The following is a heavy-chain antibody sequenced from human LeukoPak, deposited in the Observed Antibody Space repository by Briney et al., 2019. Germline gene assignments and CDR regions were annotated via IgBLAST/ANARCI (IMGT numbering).Heavy chain of an antibody. D-gene: IGHD6-13*01. J-gene: IGHJ3*02. CDR1: GGSFSGYY. Sequence: SETLSLTCAVYGGSFSGYYWSWIRQPPGKGLEWVGEINHSGGTNYNPSLKSRVTISVDTSKNQFSLKLSSVTAADTAVYYCARGDSSSNGAFDIWGQGTMVTVSS. V-gene: IGHV4-34*01. CDR3: ARGDSSSNGAFDI. CDR2: INHSGGT.